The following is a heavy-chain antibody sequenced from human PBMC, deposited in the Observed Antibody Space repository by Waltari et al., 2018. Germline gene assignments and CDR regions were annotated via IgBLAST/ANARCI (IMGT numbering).Heavy chain of an antibody. CDR3: ARGGSYSSSPEYFQH. D-gene: IGHD6-6*01. J-gene: IGHJ1*01. V-gene: IGHV4-39*07. CDR1: GGSISSSSYY. CDR2: INYSGST. Sequence: QLQLQESGPGLVKPSETLSLTCTVSGGSISSSSYYWGWIRQPPGKGLEWIGSINYSGSTYYNPSLKSRVTISVDTSKNQFSLKLSSVTAADTAVYYCARGGSYSSSPEYFQHWGQGTLVTVSS.